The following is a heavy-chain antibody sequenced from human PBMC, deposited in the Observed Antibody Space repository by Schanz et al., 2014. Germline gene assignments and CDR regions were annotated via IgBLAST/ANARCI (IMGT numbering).Heavy chain of an antibody. J-gene: IGHJ4*02. CDR1: GYTFTTYY. Sequence: QVQLLQSGAEVKKPGASMKVSCKASGYTFTTYYMLWVRQAPGQGLEWMGIINPSGGSTRYGQKCQCRITVTTDTSTSTVYLELISLRADDTAVYYCGRGCSRSYIEFWGQGTLITVSS. CDR3: GRGCSRSYIEF. D-gene: IGHD2-15*01. CDR2: INPSGGST. V-gene: IGHV1-46*03.